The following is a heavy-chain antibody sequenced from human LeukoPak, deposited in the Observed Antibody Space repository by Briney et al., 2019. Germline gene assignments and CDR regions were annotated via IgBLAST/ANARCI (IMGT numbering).Heavy chain of an antibody. D-gene: IGHD2-2*01. V-gene: IGHV1-2*06. CDR3: ARGYCSSTSCYVPFDY. CDR1: GYTFTGYY. CDR2: INPNSGGT. J-gene: IGHJ4*02. Sequence: GASVKVSCKASGYTFTGYYMHWVRQAPGQGLEWMGRINPNSGGTNYAQKFQGRVTMTRDTSISTAYMELSRLRSDDTAVYYCARGYCSSTSCYVPFDYWGQGTLVTISS.